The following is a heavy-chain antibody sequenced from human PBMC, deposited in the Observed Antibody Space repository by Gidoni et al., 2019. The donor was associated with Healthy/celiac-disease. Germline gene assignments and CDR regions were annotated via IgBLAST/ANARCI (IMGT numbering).Heavy chain of an antibody. Sequence: QVQLVQSGAEVKTPGASVKVSCKASGYTFTGYYMHWVRQAPGQGLEWMGWSNPNSDGTNYAQKFQGRVTMTRYTSISTAYMELSRLRSDDTAVYYCARVSRAAAGLLDYWGQGTLVTVSS. CDR3: ARVSRAAAGLLDY. V-gene: IGHV1-2*02. J-gene: IGHJ4*02. D-gene: IGHD6-13*01. CDR2: SNPNSDGT. CDR1: GYTFTGYY.